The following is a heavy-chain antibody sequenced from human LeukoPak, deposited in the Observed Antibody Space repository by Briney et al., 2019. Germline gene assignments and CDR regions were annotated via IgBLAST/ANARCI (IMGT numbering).Heavy chain of an antibody. D-gene: IGHD2-15*01. J-gene: IGHJ4*02. CDR3: AYCSSTQCFVRFDY. Sequence: PGWSLRLSCAASGFSFSSYWMNWVRQAPGKGLEWVASIKEDGSQKSSVDSVKGRFTISRDNAKNSLYLQMNSLRAEDTAVYYCAYCSSTQCFVRFDYWGQGTLVTVSS. V-gene: IGHV3-7*01. CDR2: IKEDGSQK. CDR1: GFSFSSYW.